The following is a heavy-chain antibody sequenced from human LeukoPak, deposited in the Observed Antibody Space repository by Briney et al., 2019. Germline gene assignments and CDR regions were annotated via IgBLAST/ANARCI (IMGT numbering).Heavy chain of an antibody. V-gene: IGHV3-53*01. CDR2: FYKFDT. J-gene: IGHJ4*02. CDR3: TRAPAWDLLYYN. D-gene: IGHD1-26*01. Sequence: GGSLRLSCAASGLDVSSDYLSWVRQAPGKGLEWVSFFYKFDTYYADSVRGRFTISRDNSKDTFYLQINSLRVDDTAVYFCTRAPAWDLLYYNWGQGTRVTVSS. CDR1: GLDVSSDY.